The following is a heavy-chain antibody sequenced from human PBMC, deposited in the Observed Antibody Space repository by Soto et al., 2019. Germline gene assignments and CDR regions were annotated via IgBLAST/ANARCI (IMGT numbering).Heavy chain of an antibody. J-gene: IGHJ4*02. D-gene: IGHD1-26*01. V-gene: IGHV3-33*01. Sequence: QVQLVESGGGVVQPGTSLRLSCAASGFTFSNHGMHWVRQAPGKGLEWVAVIWYDGSNTYYADSVKGRLTISRDNSKNTLYLQINSLRAEDTAVYYCARDHANAAWDWGQGTLVTVSS. CDR1: GFTFSNHG. CDR3: ARDHANAAWD. CDR2: IWYDGSNT.